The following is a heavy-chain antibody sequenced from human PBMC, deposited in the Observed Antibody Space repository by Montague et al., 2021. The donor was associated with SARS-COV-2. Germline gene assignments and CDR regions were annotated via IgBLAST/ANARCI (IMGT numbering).Heavy chain of an antibody. CDR3: ARRVDQWLPGYPYYFDY. D-gene: IGHD6-19*01. CDR2: IYYSGST. V-gene: IGHV4-39*01. CDR1: GGSISSSSYY. J-gene: IGHJ4*02. Sequence: SETLSLTCTVSGGSISSSSYYWGWIRQPPGKGLEWIGSIYYSGSTYYNPSLKSRVTISVDTSRNQFSLKLSSVTAADTAVYYCARRVDQWLPGYPYYFDYWGQGTLVTVSS.